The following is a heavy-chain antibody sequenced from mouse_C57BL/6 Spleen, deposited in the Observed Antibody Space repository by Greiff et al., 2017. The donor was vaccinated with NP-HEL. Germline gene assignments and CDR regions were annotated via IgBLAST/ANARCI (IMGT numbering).Heavy chain of an antibody. J-gene: IGHJ2*01. CDR1: GYTFTSYW. CDR3: AIGYGFYFGD. D-gene: IGHD1-1*01. CDR2: IDPSDGYT. V-gene: IGHV1-69*01. Sequence: VQLQQPGAELVMPGASVKLSCKASGYTFTSYWMHWVKQRPGQGLEWIGEIDPSDGYTNYNQKFKGKATLTVDKSSSTAYMQLSSLTSEDSAVYGCAIGYGFYFGDWGQGTTLTVST.